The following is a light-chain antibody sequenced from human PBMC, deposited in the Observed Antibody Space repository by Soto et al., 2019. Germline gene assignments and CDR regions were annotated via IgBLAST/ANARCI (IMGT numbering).Light chain of an antibody. CDR1: QSVSSSY. CDR3: QQYGSSPPVT. V-gene: IGKV3-20*01. J-gene: IGKJ5*01. Sequence: EIVLTQSPGTLSLSPGERATLSSRASQSVSSSYLAWYQQKPGQAPRLLIYGASSRATGIPDRFSGSGSGTDFTLTISRLESEDFEVYYCQQYGSSPPVTFGQGTRLEIK. CDR2: GAS.